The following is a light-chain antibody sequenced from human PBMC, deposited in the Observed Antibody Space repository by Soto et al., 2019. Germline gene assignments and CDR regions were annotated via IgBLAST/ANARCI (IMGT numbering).Light chain of an antibody. J-gene: IGLJ2*01. Sequence: QPVLTQSPSASASLGASVKLTCTLSSGHSNYAIAWHQQQSEKGPRYLMNLNNDGSHSKGDGIPDRFSGSSSGAERYLTISSLQSEDEADYYCQTWGSGIVVFGGGTQLTVL. CDR2: LNNDGSH. CDR1: SGHSNYA. V-gene: IGLV4-69*01. CDR3: QTWGSGIVV.